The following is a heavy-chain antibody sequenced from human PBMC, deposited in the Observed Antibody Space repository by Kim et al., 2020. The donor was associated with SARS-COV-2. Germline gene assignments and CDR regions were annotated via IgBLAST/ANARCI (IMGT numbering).Heavy chain of an antibody. J-gene: IGHJ6*02. Sequence: GGSLRLSCAASGFTFSSYSMNWVRQAPGKGLEWVSYISSSSSTIYYADSVKGRFTISRDNAKNSLYLQMNSLRDEDTAVYYCARFLIVVVPAAEIYYYYGMDVWGQGTTVTVSS. D-gene: IGHD2-2*01. V-gene: IGHV3-48*02. CDR1: GFTFSSYS. CDR2: ISSSSSTI. CDR3: ARFLIVVVPAAEIYYYYGMDV.